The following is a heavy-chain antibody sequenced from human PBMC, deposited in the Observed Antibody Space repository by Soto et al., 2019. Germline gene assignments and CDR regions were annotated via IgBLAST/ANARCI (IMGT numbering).Heavy chain of an antibody. CDR2: IIPILGIV. V-gene: IGHV1-69*04. CDR1: GGTFSSYT. Sequence: GASVKVSCKASGGTFSSYTISWVRQAPGQGLEWMGRIIPILGIVNYAQKFQGRVTITADKSTSTAYMELSSLRSEDTAVYYCARDSLFSGSSKPLDYWGQGTLVTVSS. CDR3: ARDSLFSGSSKPLDY. J-gene: IGHJ4*02. D-gene: IGHD3-10*01.